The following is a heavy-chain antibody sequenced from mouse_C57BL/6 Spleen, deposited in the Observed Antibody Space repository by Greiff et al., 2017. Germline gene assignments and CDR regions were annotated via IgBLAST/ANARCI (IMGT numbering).Heavy chain of an antibody. Sequence: QVQLQQPGAELVRPGTSVKLSCKASGYTFTSYWMHWVKQRPGQGLEWIGVIDPSDSYPNYNQKFKGKATLTVDTSSRTAYMQLSSLTSEDSAVSYCARDEGYFDYWGQGTTLTVSS. CDR3: ARDEGYFDY. CDR1: GYTFTSYW. J-gene: IGHJ2*01. V-gene: IGHV1-59*01. CDR2: IDPSDSYP.